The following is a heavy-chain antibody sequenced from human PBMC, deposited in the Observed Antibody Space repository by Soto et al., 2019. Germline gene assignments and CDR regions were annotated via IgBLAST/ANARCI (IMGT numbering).Heavy chain of an antibody. Sequence: SETLSLTCTVSGGSISSYYWSWIRQPPGKGLEWIGYIYYSGSTNYNPSLKSRVTISVDTSKNQFSLKLSSVIAADTAVYYCARDWVTTVTADAFDIWGQGTMVTVSS. CDR2: IYYSGST. J-gene: IGHJ3*02. CDR1: GGSISSYY. D-gene: IGHD4-17*01. V-gene: IGHV4-59*01. CDR3: ARDWVTTVTADAFDI.